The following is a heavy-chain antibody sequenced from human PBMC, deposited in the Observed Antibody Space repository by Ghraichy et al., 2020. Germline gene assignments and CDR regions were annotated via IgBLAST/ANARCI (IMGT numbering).Heavy chain of an antibody. CDR3: ARRWDLTGGYLDY. CDR1: GGSISSSSYY. Sequence: SQTLSLTCTVSGGSISSSSYYWGWIRQPPGKGLEWIGSIYYSGSTYYNPSLKSRVTISVDTSKNQFSLKLSSVTAADTAVYYCARRWDLTGGYLDYWGQGTLVTVSS. V-gene: IGHV4-39*01. J-gene: IGHJ4*02. D-gene: IGHD1-26*01. CDR2: IYYSGST.